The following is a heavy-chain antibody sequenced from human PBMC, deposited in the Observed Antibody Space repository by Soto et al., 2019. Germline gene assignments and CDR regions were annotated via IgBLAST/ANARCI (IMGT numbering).Heavy chain of an antibody. D-gene: IGHD4-17*01. CDR1: GGSVSSGSYY. CDR3: ARDSGNYGDSYYFDY. CDR2: IYYSGST. Sequence: SETLSLTCTVSGGSVSSGSYYWSWIRQPPGKGLEWIGYIYYSGSTNYNPSLKSRVTISVDTSKNQFSLKLSSVTAADTAVYYCARDSGNYGDSYYFDYWGQGTLVTVS. V-gene: IGHV4-61*01. J-gene: IGHJ4*02.